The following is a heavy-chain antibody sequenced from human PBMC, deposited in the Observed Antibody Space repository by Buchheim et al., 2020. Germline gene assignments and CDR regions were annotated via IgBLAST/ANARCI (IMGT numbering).Heavy chain of an antibody. D-gene: IGHD3-3*01. Sequence: EVQLLESGGGLVQPGGSLRLSCAASGFTFSSYAMSWVRQAPGKGLEWVSAISGSGGSTSYADSVKGRFTISRDNSKNTLYLQMNSLRAEDTAVYYCAKDVLRFLEWLSNYYYYGMDVWGQGTT. V-gene: IGHV3-23*01. CDR1: GFTFSSYA. CDR2: ISGSGGST. CDR3: AKDVLRFLEWLSNYYYYGMDV. J-gene: IGHJ6*02.